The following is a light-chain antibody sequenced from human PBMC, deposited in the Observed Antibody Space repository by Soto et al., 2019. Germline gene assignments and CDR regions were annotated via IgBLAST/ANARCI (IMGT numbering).Light chain of an antibody. CDR3: GTWDSSLSPEAVV. J-gene: IGLJ2*01. CDR2: ENN. Sequence: QSVLTQPPSVSAAPGQKVTISCSGSSSNIGNNYVSWYQQLPGTAPKLLIYENNKRPSGIPDRFSGSKSGTSATLGITGLQTGDEADYYCGTWDSSLSPEAVVFGGGTKLTVL. CDR1: SSNIGNNY. V-gene: IGLV1-51*02.